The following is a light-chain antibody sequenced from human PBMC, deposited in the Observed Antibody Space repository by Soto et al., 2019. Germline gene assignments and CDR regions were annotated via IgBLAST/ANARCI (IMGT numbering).Light chain of an antibody. CDR1: QSVSSSV. CDR2: AAS. J-gene: IGKJ5*01. V-gene: IGKV3-20*01. Sequence: EIVLTQSPGTLSLSPGERATLSCRTSQSVSSSVLAWYQQRPGQAPRLLIYAASNTAPGIPDRFSGSGSGTDFTLTISRLEPEDFALYYCQHYYGTSPISFGQGTRLEIK. CDR3: QHYYGTSPIS.